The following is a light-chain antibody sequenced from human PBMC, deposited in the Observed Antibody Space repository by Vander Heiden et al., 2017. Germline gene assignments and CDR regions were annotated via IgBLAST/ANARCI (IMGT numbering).Light chain of an antibody. Sequence: DIVMTQSPDALAVSLGERATINCESSQSILTSSNNNNYLAWYQQKPGQPPKLLMYWASTRESGVPDRFSGGGSGTVFSLTISSLQAEDVAVYYCQQYFATPFTFGPGTRVDIK. V-gene: IGKV4-1*01. CDR2: WAS. J-gene: IGKJ3*01. CDR3: QQYFATPFT. CDR1: QSILTSSNNNNY.